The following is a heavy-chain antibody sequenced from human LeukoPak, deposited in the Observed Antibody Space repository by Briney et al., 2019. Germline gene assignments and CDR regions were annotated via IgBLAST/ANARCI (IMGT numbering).Heavy chain of an antibody. D-gene: IGHD1-1*01. CDR2: INHSGST. V-gene: IGHV4-34*01. J-gene: IGHJ4*02. CDR1: GGSFSGYY. CDR3: ARGVGTRRHFDY. Sequence: TSETLSLTCAVYGGSFSGYYWSWIRQPPGKGLEWIGEINHSGSTNYNPSLKSRVTISVDTSKNQFSLKLSSVTAADTAVYYCARGVGTRRHFDYWGQGTLVTVSS.